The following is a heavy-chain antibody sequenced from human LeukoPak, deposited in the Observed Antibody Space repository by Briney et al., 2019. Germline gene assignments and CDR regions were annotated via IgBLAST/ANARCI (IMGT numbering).Heavy chain of an antibody. CDR2: IKQGGGEK. V-gene: IGHV3-7*01. Sequence: GGSLRLSGAASEFTFGSHWLTWVRKAPGKGLERVASIKQGGGEKYYVDSVKGRFTVSRDNAKNSVSLQMNSLSADDTAIYYCARGPNHGDRVDYLDSWGQGTKVTVSS. CDR3: ARGPNHGDRVDYLDS. J-gene: IGHJ4*02. D-gene: IGHD4-17*01. CDR1: EFTFGSHW.